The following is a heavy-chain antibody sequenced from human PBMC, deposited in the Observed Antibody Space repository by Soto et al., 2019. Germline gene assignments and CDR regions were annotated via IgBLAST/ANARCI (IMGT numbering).Heavy chain of an antibody. Sequence: QVQLQESGPGLVKPSETLSLTCSVSGAFIRGYYWSWMRQTPGKGVEWLGHSYYSGYTDYNPSLKSRVVISVDASQNQRSLKLRSVTAADTARYYCARCFGGNSPRRAEERYYFDYWGQGILVAVSS. J-gene: IGHJ4*02. CDR1: GAFIRGYY. CDR3: ARCFGGNSPRRAEERYYFDY. CDR2: SYYSGYT. V-gene: IGHV4-59*01. D-gene: IGHD1-1*01.